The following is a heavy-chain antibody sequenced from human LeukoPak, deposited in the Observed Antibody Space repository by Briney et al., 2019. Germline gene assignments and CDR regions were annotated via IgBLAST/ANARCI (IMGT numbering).Heavy chain of an antibody. J-gene: IGHJ4*02. CDR2: IYTSGST. V-gene: IGHV4-4*07. Sequence: SETLSLTCSVSGGSISIYHWSWIRQPAGKGLEWIGRIYTSGSTDYNPSLKSRVTMSVDTSKNQFPLTLNSVTAADTGVYYCARWTTVTRAFDFWGQGTLVTVSS. CDR3: ARWTTVTRAFDF. D-gene: IGHD4-17*01. CDR1: GGSISIYH.